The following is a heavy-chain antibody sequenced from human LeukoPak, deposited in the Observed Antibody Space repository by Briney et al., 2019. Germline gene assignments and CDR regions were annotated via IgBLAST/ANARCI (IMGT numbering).Heavy chain of an antibody. J-gene: IGHJ4*02. CDR2: ISSSSTI. Sequence: GGSLRLSCAASGFTFSSYSMNWVRQAPGKGLEWVSYISSSSTIYYADSVKGRFTISRDNAKNSLYLQMNSLRAEDTAVYYCARVSPYYDSSGYYLDYWGQGTLVTVSS. CDR3: ARVSPYYDSSGYYLDY. V-gene: IGHV3-48*01. D-gene: IGHD3-22*01. CDR1: GFTFSSYS.